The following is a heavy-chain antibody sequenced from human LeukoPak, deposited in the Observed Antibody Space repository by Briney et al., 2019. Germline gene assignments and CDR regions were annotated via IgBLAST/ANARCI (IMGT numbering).Heavy chain of an antibody. CDR1: GGSISSSNW. J-gene: IGHJ3*02. Sequence: PSETLSLTCAVSGGSISSSNWWSWVRQPPGKGLEWIGEIYHSGSTNYNPSLKSRVTISVDTSKNQFSLKLSSVTAADTAVYYCARPNSHYVGNDAFDIWGQGTMVTVSS. V-gene: IGHV4-4*02. CDR2: IYHSGST. CDR3: ARPNSHYVGNDAFDI. D-gene: IGHD4-11*01.